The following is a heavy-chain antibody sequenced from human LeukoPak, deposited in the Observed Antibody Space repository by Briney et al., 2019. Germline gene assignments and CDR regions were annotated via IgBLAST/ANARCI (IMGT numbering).Heavy chain of an antibody. V-gene: IGHV1-18*01. J-gene: IGHJ4*02. Sequence: ASVKVSCKASGYTFTSYGIRWLRQAPGQGLEWMGWISAYNGNTNYAQKLQGRITMTTDTSTSTAYMELRSLRSDDTAVYYCAREIAARPLDYWGQGTLVTVSS. CDR1: GYTFTSYG. D-gene: IGHD6-6*01. CDR2: ISAYNGNT. CDR3: AREIAARPLDY.